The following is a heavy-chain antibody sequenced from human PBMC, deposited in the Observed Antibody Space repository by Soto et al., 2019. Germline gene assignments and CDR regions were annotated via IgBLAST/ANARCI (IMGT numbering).Heavy chain of an antibody. CDR2: IYYSGSP. V-gene: IGHV4-61*01. D-gene: IGHD3-9*01. CDR1: GGSVSSGSYY. J-gene: IGHJ6*02. CDR3: ARTYYDILTTHYYYYGMDV. Sequence: PSETLSLTCTVSGGSVSSGSYYWSWIRQPPGKGLEWIGYIYYSGSPNYNPSLKSRVTISVDTSKNQVSLKLSSVTAADTAVYYCARTYYDILTTHYYYYGMDVWGQGTTVTVSS.